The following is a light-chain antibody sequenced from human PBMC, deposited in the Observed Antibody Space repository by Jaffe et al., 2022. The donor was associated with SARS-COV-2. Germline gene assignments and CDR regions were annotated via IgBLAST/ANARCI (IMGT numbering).Light chain of an antibody. CDR3: MQALQFPQT. CDR1: QSLLHSNGYNY. V-gene: IGKV2-28*01. J-gene: IGKJ2*01. Sequence: DSVMTQSPLSLPVTPGEPASISCRSSQSLLHSNGYNYLDWYLQKPGQSPQLLIYLGSNRASGVPDRFSGSGSGTDFTLKISRVEAEDVGVYYCMQALQFPQTFGQGTKLEIK. CDR2: LGS.